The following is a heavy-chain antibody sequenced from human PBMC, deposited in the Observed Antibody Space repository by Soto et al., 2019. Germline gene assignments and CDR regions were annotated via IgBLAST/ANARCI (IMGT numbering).Heavy chain of an antibody. J-gene: IGHJ5*02. Sequence: EVQLVESGGGLVKPGGSLRLSCAASGFTFSSYSMNWVRQAPGKGLEWVSSISSSSSYIYYADSVKGRFTISRDNAKNSLDLQMNSLRAEDTAVYYCARGGYSSSFRSNWFDPLGQGTLVTVSS. D-gene: IGHD6-13*01. CDR2: ISSSSSYI. CDR1: GFTFSSYS. V-gene: IGHV3-21*01. CDR3: ARGGYSSSFRSNWFDP.